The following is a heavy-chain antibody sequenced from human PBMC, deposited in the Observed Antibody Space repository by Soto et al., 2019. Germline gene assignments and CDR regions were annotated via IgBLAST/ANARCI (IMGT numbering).Heavy chain of an antibody. D-gene: IGHD6-19*01. J-gene: IGHJ3*02. CDR1: GFTFSSYG. V-gene: IGHV3-30*18. CDR2: ISYDGSNK. Sequence: QVQLVESGGGVVQPGRSLRLSCAASGFTFSSYGMHWVRQAPGKGLEWVAVISYDGSNKYYADSVKGRFTISRDNSKNTLYLQMNSLRAEDTAVYYCAKDLGSSGWSSAFDIWGQGTMVTVSS. CDR3: AKDLGSSGWSSAFDI.